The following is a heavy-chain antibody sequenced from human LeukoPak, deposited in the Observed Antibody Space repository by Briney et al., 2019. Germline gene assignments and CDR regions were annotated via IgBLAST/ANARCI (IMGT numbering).Heavy chain of an antibody. D-gene: IGHD3-9*01. CDR1: VDSISSYY. V-gene: IGHV4-59*01. CDR2: IYYSGST. J-gene: IGHJ6*04. CDR3: ARVPPYYDILTGYSPYGMDV. Sequence: SETLSLTCTVSVDSISSYYWSWLRQPPGKGLEWVGYIYYSGSTNYNPSLKSRVTISVGTSKNQFSLKLSSVTAADTAVYYCARVPPYYDILTGYSPYGMDVWGKGTTVTVSS.